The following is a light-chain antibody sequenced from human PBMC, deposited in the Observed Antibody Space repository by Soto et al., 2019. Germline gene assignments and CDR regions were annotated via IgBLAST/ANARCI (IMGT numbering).Light chain of an antibody. V-gene: IGKV1-5*01. Sequence: DIQVTQSPSSLSAYVGDRVTITFRSSQAPGGFLAWFQQKPGKAPKLLIYDASNLQTGVPRRFSGSQTGTEFTLAISGLQTDDYASYSCMQYDSYPYSFGKGTKVDIK. CDR3: MQYDSYPYS. CDR1: QAPGGF. CDR2: DAS. J-gene: IGKJ2*01.